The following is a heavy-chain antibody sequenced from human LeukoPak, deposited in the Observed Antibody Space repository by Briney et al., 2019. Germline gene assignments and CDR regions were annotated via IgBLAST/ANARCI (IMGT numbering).Heavy chain of an antibody. Sequence: EASVKVSCKASGGTFISYAISGVRQAPGQGLEWMGGIIPIFGTENYAQKFQGRVTITADESTSTAYMELSSLRSEDTAVYYCAGLGYCGSTSCSRYCSGGSCYSGFLDYWGQGTLVTVSS. CDR1: GGTFISYA. CDR2: IIPIFGTE. J-gene: IGHJ4*02. V-gene: IGHV1-69*01. D-gene: IGHD2-15*01. CDR3: AGLGYCGSTSCSRYCSGGSCYSGFLDY.